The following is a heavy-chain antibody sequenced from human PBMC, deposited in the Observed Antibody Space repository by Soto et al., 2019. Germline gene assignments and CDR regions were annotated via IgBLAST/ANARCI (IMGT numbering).Heavy chain of an antibody. V-gene: IGHV4-34*02. J-gene: IGHJ4*02. CDR1: GGSFSGYY. CDR3: ARGGAYSNYPAR. D-gene: IGHD4-4*01. Sequence: QVQLQPWGARLLKPSETLSLTCTFSGGSFSGYYWNWLRQSPGKGLECVGETHNSGSTNYNPSLKGRATISLNMSKNQLSLKLSSVTAADTAIYYCARGGAYSNYPARWGQGSLVTVSS. CDR2: THNSGST.